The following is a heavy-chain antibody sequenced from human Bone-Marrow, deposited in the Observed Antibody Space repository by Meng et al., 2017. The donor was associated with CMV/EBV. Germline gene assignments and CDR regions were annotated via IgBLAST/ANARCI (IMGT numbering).Heavy chain of an antibody. J-gene: IGHJ6*02. Sequence: GESLKISCAASGFTFSSYSMNWVRQAPGKGLEWVSSISSSSSYIYYADSVKGRFTISRDNAKNSLYLQMNSLRAEDMALYYCARGLMVRGAPQWGVGMDVWGQGTTVTVSS. CDR3: ARGLMVRGAPQWGVGMDV. CDR2: ISSSSSYI. V-gene: IGHV3-21*04. CDR1: GFTFSSYS. D-gene: IGHD3-10*01.